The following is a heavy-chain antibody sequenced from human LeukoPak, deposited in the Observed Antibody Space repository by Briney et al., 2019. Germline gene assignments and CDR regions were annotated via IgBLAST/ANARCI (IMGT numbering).Heavy chain of an antibody. CDR2: IDAGGST. D-gene: IGHD2-21*01. V-gene: IGHV4-4*07. CDR1: GGSISSYY. Sequence: SETLSLTCTVSGGSISSYYWTWIRQPAGKGLEWIGLIDAGGSTNYNPSLKSRVTMSLDTSKKQLSLRLTSVTAADTAVYYCAGGDIYSRSDHWGQGTLVTVFS. J-gene: IGHJ4*02. CDR3: AGGDIYSRSDH.